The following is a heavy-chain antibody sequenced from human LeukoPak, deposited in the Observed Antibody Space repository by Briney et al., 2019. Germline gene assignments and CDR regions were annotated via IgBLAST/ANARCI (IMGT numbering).Heavy chain of an antibody. D-gene: IGHD3-22*01. CDR1: GGSISSGGYY. CDR3: ARGYYYDSSGLNRSYYFDY. CDR2: IYYSGST. V-gene: IGHV4-31*03. Sequence: PSQTLSLTCTVSGGSISSGGYYWSWLRQHPGKGLEWIGYIYYSGSTYYNPSLKSRVTISVDTSKNQFSLKLSSVTAADTAVYYCARGYYYDSSGLNRSYYFDYWGQGTLVTVSS. J-gene: IGHJ4*02.